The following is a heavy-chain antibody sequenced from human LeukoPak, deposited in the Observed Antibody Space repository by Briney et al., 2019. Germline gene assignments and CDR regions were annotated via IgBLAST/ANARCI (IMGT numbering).Heavy chain of an antibody. CDR1: GFTFGSYA. J-gene: IGHJ4*02. Sequence: GGSLRLSCAASGFTFGSYAMSWVRQAPGKGLEWVSAISGSGGSTYYADSVKGRFTISRDNSKNTLYLQMNSLRAEDTAVYYCAKAHCSSTSCYTWAGLDYWGQGTLVTVSS. D-gene: IGHD2-2*02. CDR2: ISGSGGST. CDR3: AKAHCSSTSCYTWAGLDY. V-gene: IGHV3-23*01.